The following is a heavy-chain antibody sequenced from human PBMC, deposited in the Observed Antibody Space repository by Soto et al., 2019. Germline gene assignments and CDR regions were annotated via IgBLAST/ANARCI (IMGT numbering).Heavy chain of an antibody. Sequence: SETLSLTCAVYGGSFSGYYWSWIRQPPGKGLEWIGEINHSGSTNYNPSLKSRVTISVDTSKNQFSLKLSSVTAADTAVYYCARGKVVVPAATYYYYYGMDVWGQGTTVTVSS. J-gene: IGHJ6*02. CDR3: ARGKVVVPAATYYYYYGMDV. CDR1: GGSFSGYY. D-gene: IGHD2-2*01. V-gene: IGHV4-34*01. CDR2: INHSGST.